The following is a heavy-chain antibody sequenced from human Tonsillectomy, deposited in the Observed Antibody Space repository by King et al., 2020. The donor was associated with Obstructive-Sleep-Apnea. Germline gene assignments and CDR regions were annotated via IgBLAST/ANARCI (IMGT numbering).Heavy chain of an antibody. J-gene: IGHJ3*02. V-gene: IGHV3-11*01. Sequence: QLVQSGGGLVKPGGSLRLSCAVSGFTFSDYYMSWIRQAPGKGLEWLSSISSSTGTIYYADSVKGRFTISRDNAKNSLYLQMDGLRAEDTAVYFCARETMVRGVIKGDAFDIWGQGTMVTVSS. CDR3: ARETMVRGVIKGDAFDI. D-gene: IGHD3-10*01. CDR2: ISSSTGTI. CDR1: GFTFSDYY.